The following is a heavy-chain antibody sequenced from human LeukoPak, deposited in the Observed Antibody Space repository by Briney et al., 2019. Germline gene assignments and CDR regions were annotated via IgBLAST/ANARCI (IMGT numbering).Heavy chain of an antibody. CDR2: INHSGST. CDR3: AREVSSAIGDCSSTSCYGGDAFDL. CDR1: GGSFSGYY. Sequence: PSETLSLTCAVYGGSFSGYYWSWIRQPPGKGLEWIGEINHSGSTNYNPSLKSRITISVDTSKNQLSLKVNSVIAADTAVYYCAREVSSAIGDCSSTSCYGGDAFDLWGQGTMVIVSS. J-gene: IGHJ3*01. D-gene: IGHD2-2*01. V-gene: IGHV4-34*01.